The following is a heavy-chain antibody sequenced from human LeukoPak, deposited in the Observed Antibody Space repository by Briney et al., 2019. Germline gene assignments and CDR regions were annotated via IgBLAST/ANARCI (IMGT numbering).Heavy chain of an antibody. Sequence: GGSLRLSCAASGFTVSSNYMSWVRQAPGKGLEWVSVIYSGGSTYYAASVKGRFSISRDNSKNTVYLQMNSLRAEDTAVYYCARDLREHGVFDIWGQGTMVTVSS. CDR3: ARDLREHGVFDI. V-gene: IGHV3-53*01. CDR2: IYSGGST. J-gene: IGHJ3*02. D-gene: IGHD1-26*01. CDR1: GFTVSSNY.